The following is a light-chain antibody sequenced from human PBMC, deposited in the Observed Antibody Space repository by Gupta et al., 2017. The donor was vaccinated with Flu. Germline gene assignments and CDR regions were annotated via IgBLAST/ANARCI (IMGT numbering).Light chain of an antibody. CDR3: LQTSKIPLA. CDR2: NTS. J-gene: IGKJ1*01. Sequence: GERVTLACRASQSVTISFSWYQQRPGNALQLLIYNTSTLQAGIPSRFTGSGSGTYFTLIIDSLEPEDSATYYCLQTSKIPLAFGEGTKVEIK. V-gene: IGKV1-39*01. CDR1: QSVTIS.